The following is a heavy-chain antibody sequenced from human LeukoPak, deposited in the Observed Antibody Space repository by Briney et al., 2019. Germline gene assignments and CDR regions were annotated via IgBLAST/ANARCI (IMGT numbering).Heavy chain of an antibody. J-gene: IGHJ2*01. Sequence: SVKVSCKASGGTFSSYAISWVRQAPGQGLEWMGGIIPIFGTANYAQKFQGRVTITADESTSTAYMELGSLRSEDTAVYYCARSIVVVITTHWYFDLWGRGTLVTVSS. CDR2: IIPIFGTA. V-gene: IGHV1-69*13. CDR3: ARSIVVVITTHWYFDL. CDR1: GGTFSSYA. D-gene: IGHD3-22*01.